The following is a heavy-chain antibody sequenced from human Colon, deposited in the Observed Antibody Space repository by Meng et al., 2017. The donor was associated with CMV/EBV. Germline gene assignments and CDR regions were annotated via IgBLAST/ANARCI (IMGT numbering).Heavy chain of an antibody. Sequence: GESLKISCAASGFTFSNYWMNWVRQAPGKGLEWVANIKQDGTEKYYVDSVKGRFTISRDNAKKSLYLQMNSLRADDTAIYYCAREIPHCGGDCNDYWGQGTLVTVSS. CDR1: GFTFSNYW. V-gene: IGHV3-7*01. J-gene: IGHJ4*02. D-gene: IGHD2-21*01. CDR2: IKQDGTEK. CDR3: AREIPHCGGDCNDY.